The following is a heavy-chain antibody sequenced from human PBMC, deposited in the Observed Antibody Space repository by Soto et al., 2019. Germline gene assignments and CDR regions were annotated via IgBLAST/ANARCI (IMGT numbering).Heavy chain of an antibody. CDR3: ARDLSTYSSSWWYAFDI. Sequence: QVQLVESGGGVVQPGRSLRLSCAASGFTFSSYGMHWVRQAPGKGLEWVAVIWYDGSNKYYADSVKGRFTISRDNSKNXPYLQMNSLRAEDTAVYYCARDLSTYSSSWWYAFDIWGQGTMVTVSS. J-gene: IGHJ3*02. V-gene: IGHV3-33*01. CDR1: GFTFSSYG. CDR2: IWYDGSNK. D-gene: IGHD6-13*01.